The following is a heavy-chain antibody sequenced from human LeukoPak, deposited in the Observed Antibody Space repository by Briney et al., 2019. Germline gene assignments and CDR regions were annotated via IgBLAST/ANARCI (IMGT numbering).Heavy chain of an antibody. CDR1: GYTFTSYG. Sequence: ASVKVSCKASGYTFTSYGISWVRQAPGQGLEWMGWISAYNGNTNYAQKLQGRVTMTTDTSTSTAYMELRSLRSDDTAVYYCARAATPSGPWYYYYYMDVWGKGTTVTVSS. J-gene: IGHJ6*03. D-gene: IGHD2-15*01. CDR3: ARAATPSGPWYYYYYMDV. V-gene: IGHV1-18*01. CDR2: ISAYNGNT.